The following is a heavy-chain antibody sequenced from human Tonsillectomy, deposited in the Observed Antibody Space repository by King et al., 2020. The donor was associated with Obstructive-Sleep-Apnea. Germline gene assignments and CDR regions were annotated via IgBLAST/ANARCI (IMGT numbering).Heavy chain of an antibody. Sequence: VQLVESGGGLVQTGGSLRLSCAASGFPFNIFWMSWVRQAPGKGPEWVANINQDGSEKYYVDSVKGRIIISRDNAKNSLYLQMDSLRAEDTAVYYCARDVAPTSGSRQLWFGELPYSWFDPWGQGTQVTVSS. CDR2: INQDGSEK. D-gene: IGHD3-10*01. CDR1: GFPFNIFW. V-gene: IGHV3-7*01. CDR3: ARDVAPTSGSRQLWFGELPYSWFDP. J-gene: IGHJ5*02.